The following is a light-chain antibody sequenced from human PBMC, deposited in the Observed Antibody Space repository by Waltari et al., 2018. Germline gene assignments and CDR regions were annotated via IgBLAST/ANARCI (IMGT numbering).Light chain of an antibody. CDR2: DAS. Sequence: ERATLSCRASQSVSSYLAWYQQKPGQAPRLLIYDASNRATGIPARFSGSGSGTDFTLTISSLEPEDFAVYYCQQRSNWPLVTFGGGTKVEIK. CDR3: QQRSNWPLVT. CDR1: QSVSSY. J-gene: IGKJ4*01. V-gene: IGKV3-11*01.